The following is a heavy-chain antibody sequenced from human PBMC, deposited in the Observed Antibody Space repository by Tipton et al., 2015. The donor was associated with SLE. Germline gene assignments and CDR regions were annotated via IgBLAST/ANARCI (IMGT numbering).Heavy chain of an antibody. V-gene: IGHV4-39*07. D-gene: IGHD6-19*01. CDR2: IYYSGST. CDR1: GGSISSSSYY. CDR3: ARERGASIAVAQEFDY. Sequence: TLSLTCTVSGGSISSSSYYWGWFRQPPGKGLEWIGSIYYSGSTYYNPSLKSRVTISVATSKNPFSLKLSSVTAADTAVYYCARERGASIAVAQEFDYWGQGTLVTVSS. J-gene: IGHJ4*02.